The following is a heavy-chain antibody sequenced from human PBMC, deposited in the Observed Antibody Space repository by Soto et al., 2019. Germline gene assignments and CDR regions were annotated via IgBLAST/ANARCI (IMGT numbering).Heavy chain of an antibody. J-gene: IGHJ4*02. CDR3: ERVGGNWNDDYFDY. V-gene: IGHV1-8*01. CDR1: GYTFSDHD. D-gene: IGHD1-1*01. CDR2: MNPNSGDT. Sequence: QVQLVQSGAEVKKPGASVKVSCKASGYTFSDHDINWVRQASGQGPEWLGWMNPNSGDTGYAQNFQGRVTMTRDTSKRTAYMELSIRRSEDTAVYYWERVGGNWNDDYFDYWGQGTLVTVSS.